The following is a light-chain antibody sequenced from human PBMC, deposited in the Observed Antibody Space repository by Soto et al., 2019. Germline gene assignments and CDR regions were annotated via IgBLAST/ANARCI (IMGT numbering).Light chain of an antibody. CDR3: QQSYITPPT. V-gene: IGKV3-20*01. CDR2: GAS. J-gene: IGKJ1*01. CDR1: QSVSSSF. Sequence: EIVLTQSPGTLSLSPGEGVTLSCRASQSVSSSFLAWYQQKPGQAPRLLIYGASSRATGIPDRFTGSGSGTDFTLTISRLEPEDFATYFCQQSYITPPTFGQGTKVEIK.